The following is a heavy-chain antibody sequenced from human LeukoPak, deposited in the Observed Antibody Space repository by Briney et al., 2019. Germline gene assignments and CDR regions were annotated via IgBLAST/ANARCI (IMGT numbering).Heavy chain of an antibody. CDR2: IYYSGST. V-gene: IGHV4-39*01. CDR1: GGSISSSSYY. J-gene: IGHJ4*02. CDR3: ARAMRSGHDY. Sequence: SETLSLTCTVSGGSISSSSYYWGWIRQPPGKGLEWIGSIYYSGSTYYNPSLKSRVTISVDTSKNQFSLKLSSVTAADTAVYYCARAMRSGHDYWGQGTLVTVSS. D-gene: IGHD2-2*01.